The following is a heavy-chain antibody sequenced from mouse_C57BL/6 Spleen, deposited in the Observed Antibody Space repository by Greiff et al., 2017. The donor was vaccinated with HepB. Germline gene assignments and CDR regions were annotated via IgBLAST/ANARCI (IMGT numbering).Heavy chain of an antibody. CDR1: GYTFSSYD. D-gene: IGHD2-12*01. CDR2: IYPRDGST. Sequence: VQVVESGPELVKPGASVKLSCKASGYTFSSYDINWVKQRPGQGLEWIGWIYPRDGSTKYNEKFKGKATLTVDTSSSTAYMELHSLTSEDSAVYFCARVGIRRTFAYWGQGTLVTVSA. V-gene: IGHV1-85*01. CDR3: ARVGIRRTFAY. J-gene: IGHJ3*01.